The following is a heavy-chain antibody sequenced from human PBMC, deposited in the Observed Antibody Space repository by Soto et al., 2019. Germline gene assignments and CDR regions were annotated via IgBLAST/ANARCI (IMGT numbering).Heavy chain of an antibody. CDR3: ARGDAGRGKGGVSSYYMDV. V-gene: IGHV4-34*01. CDR2: INHSGST. Sequence: SETLSLTCAVYGGSFSGYYWSWIRQPPGKGLEWIGEINHSGSTNYNPSLKSRVTISVDTSKNQFSLKLSSVTAADTAVYYCARGDAGRGKGGVSSYYMDVWGKGTTVTVSS. D-gene: IGHD2-8*02. J-gene: IGHJ6*03. CDR1: GGSFSGYY.